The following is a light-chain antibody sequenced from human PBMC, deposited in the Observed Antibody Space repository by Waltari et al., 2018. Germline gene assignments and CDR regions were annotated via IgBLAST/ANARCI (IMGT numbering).Light chain of an antibody. V-gene: IGKV3-15*01. CDR1: RSITSN. J-gene: IGKJ1*01. CDR2: GAS. Sequence: EIVMTQSPATPSVFPGERATLPCRASRSITSNLAWYQHKPGQAPRLLIYGASTRATGIPARFSGSGSGTEFTLTISSLQSEDFAVYFCQQYDNWLGTFGQGTKVEIK. CDR3: QQYDNWLGT.